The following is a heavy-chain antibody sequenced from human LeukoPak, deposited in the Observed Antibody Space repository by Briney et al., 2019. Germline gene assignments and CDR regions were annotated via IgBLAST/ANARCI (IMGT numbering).Heavy chain of an antibody. CDR2: IYPGDSDT. CDR1: GYSFTSYW. CDR3: ARRSRDGYNGGWFDP. V-gene: IGHV5-51*01. Sequence: GESLKISCKGSGYSFTSYWIGWVRQMPGKGLEWMGIIYPGDSDTRYSPSFQGQVTISADKSISTAYLQWSSLKASDTAMYYCARRSRDGYNGGWFDPWGQGTLVTVSS. D-gene: IGHD5-24*01. J-gene: IGHJ5*02.